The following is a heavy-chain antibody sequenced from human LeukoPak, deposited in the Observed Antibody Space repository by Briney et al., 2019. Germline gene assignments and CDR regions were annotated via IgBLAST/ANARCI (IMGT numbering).Heavy chain of an antibody. CDR1: GYTFTGYY. V-gene: IGHV1-2*02. CDR3: ARDRTTMVRGVSY. J-gene: IGHJ4*02. CDR2: INPNSGGT. Sequence: GASVKVSCKASGYTFTGYYMHWVRQAPGQGLEWMGWINPNSGGTNYAQKFQGRVTMTRDTSISTAYMELSRLRSDDTAVYYCARDRTTMVRGVSYWGQGTLVTVSS. D-gene: IGHD3-10*01.